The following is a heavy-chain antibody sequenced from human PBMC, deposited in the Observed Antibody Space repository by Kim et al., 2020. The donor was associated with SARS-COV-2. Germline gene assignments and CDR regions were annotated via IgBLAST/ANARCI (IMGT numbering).Heavy chain of an antibody. CDR2: IGTAGDT. V-gene: IGHV3-13*01. Sequence: GGSLRLSCAASGFTFSSYDMHWVRQATGKGLEWVSAIGTAGDTYYPGSVKGRFTISRENAKNSLYLQMNSLRAGDTAVYYCARGSGYFDWLFQYGMDVWGQGTTVTVSS. J-gene: IGHJ6*02. CDR3: ARGSGYFDWLFQYGMDV. CDR1: GFTFSSYD. D-gene: IGHD3-9*01.